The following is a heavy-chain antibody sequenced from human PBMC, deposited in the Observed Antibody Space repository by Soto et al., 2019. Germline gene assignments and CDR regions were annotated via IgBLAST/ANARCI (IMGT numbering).Heavy chain of an antibody. J-gene: IGHJ4*02. CDR2: ISGSGGRT. CDR1: GFTFSSYA. CDR3: AKVGSITIFGVVIRRGLDYFDY. V-gene: IGHV3-23*01. Sequence: GGSLRLSCAASGFTFSSYAMSWVRQAPGKGLEWVSAISGSGGRTYYADSVKGRFTISRDNSKNTLYLQMNSLRAEETAVYYCAKVGSITIFGVVIRRGLDYFDYWGQGTLVTVSS. D-gene: IGHD3-3*01.